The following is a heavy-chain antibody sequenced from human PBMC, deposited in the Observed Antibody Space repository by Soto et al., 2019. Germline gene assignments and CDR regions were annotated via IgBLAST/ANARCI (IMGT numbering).Heavy chain of an antibody. J-gene: IGHJ4*02. V-gene: IGHV4-59*01. CDR1: GGSISSYY. CDR3: ARGHSRNGYNVDY. Sequence: SETLSLTCTVSGGSISSYYWSWIRQPPGKGLEWIGYIYYSGSTNYNPSLKSRVTISVDTSKNQFSLKLSSATAADTAVYYCARGHSRNGYNVDYWGQGTLVTVSS. D-gene: IGHD5-12*01. CDR2: IYYSGST.